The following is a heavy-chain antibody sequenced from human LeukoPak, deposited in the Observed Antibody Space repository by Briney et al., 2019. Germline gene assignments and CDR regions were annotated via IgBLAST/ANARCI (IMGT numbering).Heavy chain of an antibody. V-gene: IGHV3-21*04. J-gene: IGHJ4*02. CDR3: ARGSVLRYFDWLYLFDY. Sequence: PGGSLRLSCAASGFTFSSYSMNWARQAPGKGLEWVSSISSSSSYIYYADSVKGRFTISRDNAKNSLYLQMNSLRAEDTAVYYCARGSVLRYFDWLYLFDYWGQGTLVTVSS. D-gene: IGHD3-9*01. CDR2: ISSSSSYI. CDR1: GFTFSSYS.